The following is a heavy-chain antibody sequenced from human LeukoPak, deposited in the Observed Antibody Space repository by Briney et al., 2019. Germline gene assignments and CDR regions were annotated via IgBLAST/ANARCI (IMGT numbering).Heavy chain of an antibody. Sequence: GGSLRLSRLASGFTFSRYSMLWVRQAPGKGLEWASCIGGSGNDKHYIDSVKGRFTISRDNAKNSLFLQMNSLTAEDTAVYYCVRADGSSGSSEYFQHWGQGTLVTVSS. CDR3: VRADGSSGSSEYFQH. V-gene: IGHV3-21*01. D-gene: IGHD5-12*01. CDR2: IGGSGNDK. J-gene: IGHJ1*01. CDR1: GFTFSRYS.